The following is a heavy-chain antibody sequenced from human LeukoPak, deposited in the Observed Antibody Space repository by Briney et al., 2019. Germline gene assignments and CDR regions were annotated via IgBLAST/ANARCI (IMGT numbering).Heavy chain of an antibody. CDR3: AREGSSSGWRPFDI. CDR1: GFTFSDYY. CDR2: ISSSGSTI. Sequence: PGGSLRLSCAASGFTFSDYYMSWIRQAPGKGLEWVSYISSSGSTIYYADSVKGRFTISRDNAKNSLYLQINSLRAEDTAVYYCAREGSSSGWRPFDIWGQGTVVTVSS. D-gene: IGHD6-19*01. V-gene: IGHV3-11*01. J-gene: IGHJ3*02.